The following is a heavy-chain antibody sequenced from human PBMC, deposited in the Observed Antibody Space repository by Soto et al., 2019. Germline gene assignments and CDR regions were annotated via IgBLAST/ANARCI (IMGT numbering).Heavy chain of an antibody. D-gene: IGHD1-26*01. Sequence: QVTLKESGPVLVKPTETLTLTCTVSGFSLSNARMGVSWIRQPPGQALEWLAHIFSNDEKSYSTSLKSRLTISKDTCKSQVVLTMTNMDPVDTATYYCARISRLGELLPYLPYNWFDPWGQGTLVTVSS. V-gene: IGHV2-26*01. CDR2: IFSNDEK. CDR1: GFSLSNARMG. J-gene: IGHJ5*02. CDR3: ARISRLGELLPYLPYNWFDP.